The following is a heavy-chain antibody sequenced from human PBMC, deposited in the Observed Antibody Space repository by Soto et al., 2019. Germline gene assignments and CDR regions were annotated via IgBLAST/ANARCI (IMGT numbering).Heavy chain of an antibody. J-gene: IGHJ4*02. D-gene: IGHD1-26*01. CDR1: GYTFTSYG. Sequence: ASLKVSCKASGYTFTSYGITWVRQAPGQGLEWMGWISAYNGNTNYAEKLQGRVTMTTDTSTSIAYMELRSLRSDDTAVYYCAKSVGATAHFDYWGQGTLVTVSS. V-gene: IGHV1-18*01. CDR3: AKSVGATAHFDY. CDR2: ISAYNGNT.